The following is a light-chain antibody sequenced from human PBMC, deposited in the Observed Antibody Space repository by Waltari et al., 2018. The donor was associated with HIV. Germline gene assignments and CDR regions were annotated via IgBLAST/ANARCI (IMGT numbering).Light chain of an antibody. V-gene: IGLV2-23*02. J-gene: IGLJ1*01. Sequence: QSALTQPASVSGSPGQSLTISCTGTSSDVGSSNLVSWYQQHPGKAPKLMIYEVSKRPSGVSNRFSGSKSGNTASLTISGLQAEDEADYYCCSYAGSRTYVLGTGTKVTVL. CDR2: EVS. CDR1: SSDVGSSNL. CDR3: CSYAGSRTYV.